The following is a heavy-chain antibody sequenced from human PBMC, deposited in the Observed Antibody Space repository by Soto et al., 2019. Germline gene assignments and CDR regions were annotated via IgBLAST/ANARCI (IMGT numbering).Heavy chain of an antibody. CDR1: GFTCSSYA. D-gene: IGHD1-26*01. V-gene: IGHV3-30-3*01. CDR2: ISYDGSNK. CDR3: ARDHVWQELLDYYYNYSMDV. Sequence: QVQLVESGGGVVQPGRSLRLSCAASGFTCSSYAMHWVRQAPGKGLEWVAVISYDGSNKYYADSVKGRFTISRDNSKNTIYLTMYSRRGEDRAVYYCARDHVWQELLDYYYNYSMDVGGQEPTVPFS. J-gene: IGHJ6*02.